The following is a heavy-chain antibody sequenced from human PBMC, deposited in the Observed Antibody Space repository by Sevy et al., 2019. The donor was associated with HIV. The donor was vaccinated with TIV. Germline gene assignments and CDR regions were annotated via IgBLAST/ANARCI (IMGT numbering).Heavy chain of an antibody. CDR1: GFTFSHAW. CDR3: STDPIIVLLVTDGMDV. D-gene: IGHD2-8*02. V-gene: IGHV3-15*01. CDR2: IKSKPDGGTT. Sequence: VGSLRLSCAASGFTFSHAWMSWVRQAPGKGLEWVGRIKSKPDGGTTDYAAPVKGRFTISRDDSKNTLFLQMNSLKTEDTAVYYCSTDPIIVLLVTDGMDVWGQGTTVTVSS. J-gene: IGHJ6*02.